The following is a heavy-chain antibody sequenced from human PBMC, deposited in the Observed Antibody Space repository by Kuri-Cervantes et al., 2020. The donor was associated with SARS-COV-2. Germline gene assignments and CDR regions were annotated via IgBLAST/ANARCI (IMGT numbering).Heavy chain of an antibody. J-gene: IGHJ3*02. V-gene: IGHV4-39*01. CDR3: ARGPPPASLWFGELSAFDI. CDR2: IYYSGST. Sequence: SETLSLTCTVSGGSISSSSYYWGWIRQPPGKGLEWIGSIYYSGSTYYNPSLKSRVTISVDTSKNQFSLKLSSVTAADTAVYYCARGPPPASLWFGELSAFDIWGQGTMVTVSS. D-gene: IGHD3-10*01. CDR1: GGSISSSSYY.